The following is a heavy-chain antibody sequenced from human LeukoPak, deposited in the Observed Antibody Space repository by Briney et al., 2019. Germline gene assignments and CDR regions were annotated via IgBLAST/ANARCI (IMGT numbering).Heavy chain of an antibody. CDR3: ASWSRVGASSY. Sequence: GGSLRLSCAASGFTFSSYSMNWVRQAPGKGLEWVPSISSSSSYIYYADSVKGRFTISRDNAKNSLYLQMNSLRAEDTAVYYCASWSRVGASSYWGQGTLVTVSS. J-gene: IGHJ4*02. CDR2: ISSSSSYI. V-gene: IGHV3-21*01. CDR1: GFTFSSYS. D-gene: IGHD1-26*01.